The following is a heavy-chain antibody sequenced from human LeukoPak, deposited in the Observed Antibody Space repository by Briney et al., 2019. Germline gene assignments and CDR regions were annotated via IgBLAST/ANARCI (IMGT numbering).Heavy chain of an antibody. Sequence: SETLSLTCTVSGYSISSGYCWGWIRQPPGKGLEWIGSMYHSGSTYDNPSLQSRVTISVDTSKNQFSLKLSSVTAADTAVYYCARVQGWAAMGPFDYWGQGTLVTVSS. D-gene: IGHD5-18*01. CDR1: GYSISSGYC. J-gene: IGHJ4*02. CDR3: ARVQGWAAMGPFDY. CDR2: MYHSGST. V-gene: IGHV4-38-2*02.